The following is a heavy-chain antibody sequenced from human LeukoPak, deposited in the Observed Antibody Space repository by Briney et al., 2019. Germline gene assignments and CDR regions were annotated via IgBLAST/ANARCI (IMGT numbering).Heavy chain of an antibody. CDR2: ISSSGSTI. D-gene: IGHD5-18*01. Sequence: GGSLRLSCAASGFTFSSYEMNWVRQAPGKGLEWVSYISSSGSTIYYADSVKGRFTISRDNAKNSLYLQMNSLRAEDTAVYYCASVGYGLRGFYWGQGTLVTVSS. V-gene: IGHV3-48*03. CDR1: GFTFSSYE. J-gene: IGHJ4*02. CDR3: ASVGYGLRGFY.